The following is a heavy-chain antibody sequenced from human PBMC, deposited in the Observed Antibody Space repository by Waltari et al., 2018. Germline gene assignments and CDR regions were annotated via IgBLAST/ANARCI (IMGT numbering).Heavy chain of an antibody. CDR2: ISRSSRTI. D-gene: IGHD3-10*01. Sequence: EVQVVESGGDLVQPGGSLRLSCAASGFTFSNYDMNWVRQAPGKGREGGSYISRSSRTIYYADSVKGRFTNSRDNAKNSLYLQMNSLRAEDTAVYYCARDRSPNYFDAFDIWGQGTMVTVSS. CDR1: GFTFSNYD. J-gene: IGHJ3*02. CDR3: ARDRSPNYFDAFDI. V-gene: IGHV3-48*01.